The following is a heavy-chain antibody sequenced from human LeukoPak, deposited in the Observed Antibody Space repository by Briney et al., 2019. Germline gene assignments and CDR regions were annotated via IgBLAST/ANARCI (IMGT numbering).Heavy chain of an antibody. J-gene: IGHJ6*03. CDR1: GFTFSNYW. D-gene: IGHD3-16*01. V-gene: IGHV3-7*01. Sequence: GGSLRLSCAASGFTFSNYWMSWVRQAPGKGLEWVANIKQDGSEKYYVGSVKGRFTISRDNTKNSLFLQMNRLSAEDTAVYYCARGHVFGFDYYYYLDVWGKGTTVAVSS. CDR3: ARGHVFGFDYYYYLDV. CDR2: IKQDGSEK.